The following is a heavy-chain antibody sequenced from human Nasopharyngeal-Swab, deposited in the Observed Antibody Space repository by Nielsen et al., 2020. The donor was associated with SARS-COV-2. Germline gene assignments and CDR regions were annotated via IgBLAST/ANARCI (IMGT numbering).Heavy chain of an antibody. CDR1: GFTFGSYG. V-gene: IGHV3-30*18. J-gene: IGHJ4*02. CDR2: ISYDGSNK. CDR3: AKGMLQGMDY. D-gene: IGHD2-8*01. Sequence: GESLKISCAASGFTFGSYGMHWVRQAPGKGLEWVAVISYDGSNKYYADSVKGRFTISRDNSKNTLYLQMNSLRAEDTAVYYCAKGMLQGMDYWGQGTLVTVSS.